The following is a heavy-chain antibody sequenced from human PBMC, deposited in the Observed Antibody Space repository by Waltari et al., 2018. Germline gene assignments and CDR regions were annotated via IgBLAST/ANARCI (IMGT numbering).Heavy chain of an antibody. Sequence: EVQLVESGGGLVKPGGSLRLSCAASGFKFSDYAMNWVRQAPGKGVGWVSSIGSSSSFMDYADSVRGRFTVSRDNAKNTLYLQMDTLRAEDTAVYYCAREGAEQWVVEDYGMDVWGQGTTVTVS. CDR2: IGSSSSFM. CDR3: AREGAEQWVVEDYGMDV. V-gene: IGHV3-21*02. D-gene: IGHD6-19*01. CDR1: GFKFSDYA. J-gene: IGHJ6*02.